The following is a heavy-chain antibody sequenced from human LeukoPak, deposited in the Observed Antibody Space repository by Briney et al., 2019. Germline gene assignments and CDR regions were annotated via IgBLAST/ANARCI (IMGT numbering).Heavy chain of an antibody. CDR1: GGSISGYY. D-gene: IGHD5-12*01. J-gene: IGHJ4*02. Sequence: SETLSLTCTVSGGSISGYYWSWIRQPPGKGLEWIGEINHSGSTNYNPSLKSRVTISVDTSKNQFSLQLNSVTPEDTAVYFCVRLVGGDIDYWGQGTLVTVSS. V-gene: IGHV4-34*01. CDR3: VRLVGGDIDY. CDR2: INHSGST.